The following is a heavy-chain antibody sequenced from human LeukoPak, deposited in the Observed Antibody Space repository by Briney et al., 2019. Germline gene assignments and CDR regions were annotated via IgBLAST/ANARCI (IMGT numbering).Heavy chain of an antibody. Sequence: GAPLKISCKGSGSSFTSYWIGWGRQMPGKGLEWMGIIYPGDSDTRYSPSFQGEVTISADKSITTAYLQWSSLKASDTAMYYCARSKRGYGSGSYYSDYWGQGTLVTVSS. CDR2: IYPGDSDT. D-gene: IGHD3-10*01. CDR1: GSSFTSYW. V-gene: IGHV5-51*01. J-gene: IGHJ4*02. CDR3: ARSKRGYGSGSYYSDY.